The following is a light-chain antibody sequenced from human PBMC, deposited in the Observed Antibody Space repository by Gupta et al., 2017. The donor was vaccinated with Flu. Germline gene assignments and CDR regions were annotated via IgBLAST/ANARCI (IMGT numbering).Light chain of an antibody. V-gene: IGKV1-39*01. CDR2: AAS. CDR3: QQCDSTPRT. CDR1: QSISSY. J-gene: IGKJ1*01. Sequence: DIQMTQSPSSLSASVGDRVTITCRASQSISSYLNWYQQKPRKAPKLLIYAASSLQSGIPSRFSGSGSGTDFTLTISRLQPEDFATYYCQQCDSTPRTFGPGTKVEIK.